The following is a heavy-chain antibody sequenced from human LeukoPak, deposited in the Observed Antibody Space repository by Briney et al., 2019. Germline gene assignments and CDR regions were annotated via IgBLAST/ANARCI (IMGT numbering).Heavy chain of an antibody. Sequence: SVKVSCKASGGTFSSYAISWVRQAPGQGLEWMGGIIPIFGTANYAQKFQGRVTITADKSTSTAYMELSSLRSEDTAVYYCARGPTYDYVWGSYRSSSYFDYWGQGTLVTVSS. CDR1: GGTFSSYA. CDR3: ARGPTYDYVWGSYRSSSYFDY. J-gene: IGHJ4*02. CDR2: IIPIFGTA. D-gene: IGHD3-16*02. V-gene: IGHV1-69*06.